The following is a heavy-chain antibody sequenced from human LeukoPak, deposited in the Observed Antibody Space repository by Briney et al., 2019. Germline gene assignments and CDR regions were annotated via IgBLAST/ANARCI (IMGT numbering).Heavy chain of an antibody. CDR1: GGSLSSYY. J-gene: IGHJ3*02. CDR2: IYYSGST. CDR3: ARGPYSYDSSGAFDI. D-gene: IGHD3-22*01. V-gene: IGHV4-59*08. Sequence: SETLSLTCTVSGGSLSSYYWSWIRQPPGKGLEWIGYIYYSGSTNYNPSLKSRITISVATSKTQFSLKLSSVTAADRAVYFCARGPYSYDSSGAFDIWGQGTMVTVSS.